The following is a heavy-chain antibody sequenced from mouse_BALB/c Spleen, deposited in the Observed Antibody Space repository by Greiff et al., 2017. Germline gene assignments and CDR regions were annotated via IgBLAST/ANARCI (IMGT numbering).Heavy chain of an antibody. CDR2: INPSNGGT. CDR1: GYTFTSYS. V-gene: IGHV1S81*02. D-gene: IGHD2-10*02. Sequence: QVQLLQSGAELVKPGASVKLSCKASGYTFTSYSMSWVQQRPGQGLEWIGAINPSNGGTNFNEKFKSKATLTVDKSSSTAYMQLSSLTSEDSAVYYCTRSKYGNYAWFAYWGQGTLVTVSA. J-gene: IGHJ3*01. CDR3: TRSKYGNYAWFAY.